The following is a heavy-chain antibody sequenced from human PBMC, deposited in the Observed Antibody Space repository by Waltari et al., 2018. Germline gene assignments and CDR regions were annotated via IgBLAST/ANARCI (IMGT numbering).Heavy chain of an antibody. CDR2: LRNTGGT. Sequence: HVQLQESGPGLVKPSXTLSLTCTGSGAFLSDDPWTWIRQAPGKGLEWIAYLRNTGGTKCTPSLESRVTVSAVTSKKQFSLRLTSVTAADTAVYYCARLPTKYFDSLGWGFFDQWGQGILVTVSS. V-gene: IGHV4-59*08. J-gene: IGHJ4*02. CDR3: ARLPTKYFDSLGWGFFDQ. D-gene: IGHD3-22*01. CDR1: GAFLSDDP.